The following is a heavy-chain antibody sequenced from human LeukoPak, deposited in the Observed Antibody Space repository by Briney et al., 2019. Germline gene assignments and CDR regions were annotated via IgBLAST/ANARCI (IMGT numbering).Heavy chain of an antibody. Sequence: GGSLRLSCAASGFTFSSYAMSWVRQAPGKGLEWVSAISGSGGSTYYADSVKGRFTTSRDNSKNTLYLQMNSLRAEDTAVYYCAKDMIILAAAGANFDYWGQGTLVTVSS. V-gene: IGHV3-23*01. CDR2: ISGSGGST. J-gene: IGHJ4*02. D-gene: IGHD6-13*01. CDR3: AKDMIILAAAGANFDY. CDR1: GFTFSSYA.